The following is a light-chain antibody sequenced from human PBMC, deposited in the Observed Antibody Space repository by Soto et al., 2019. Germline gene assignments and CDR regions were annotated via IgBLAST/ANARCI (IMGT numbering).Light chain of an antibody. CDR1: SSNIGSNY. CDR2: RNN. J-gene: IGLJ1*01. Sequence: QSVLTQPPSASGTPGQRVTISCSGSSSNIGSNYVYWYQQLPGTAPKLLIYRNNQRPSGVPDRFSGSKSGTSASLAISGLRSEDEADYYCAAWDDSLSVPYVFGTGTKATVL. V-gene: IGLV1-47*01. CDR3: AAWDDSLSVPYV.